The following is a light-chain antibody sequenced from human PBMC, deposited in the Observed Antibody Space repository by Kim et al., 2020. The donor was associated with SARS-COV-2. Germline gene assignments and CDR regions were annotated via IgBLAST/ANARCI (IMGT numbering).Light chain of an antibody. CDR2: YFSDSDK. CDR1: SGINSAPYN. Sequence: ARRTCTLHSGINSAPYNIYWYQQKPVRPPRCLLYYFSDSDKGHGSKVPSRFSGFRDASANTGILLISELHSEDEADYFCMIWPSEEFGGGTQLTVL. CDR3: MIWPSEE. V-gene: IGLV5-37*01. J-gene: IGLJ2*01.